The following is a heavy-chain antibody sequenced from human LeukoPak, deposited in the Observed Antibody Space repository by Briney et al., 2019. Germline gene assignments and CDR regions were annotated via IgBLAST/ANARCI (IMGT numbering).Heavy chain of an antibody. V-gene: IGHV3-21*01. Sequence: GGSLRLSCAASGFTFSSYSMNWVRQAPGKGLEWVSSISSSSSYIYYADSVKGRFTISRDNAKNSLYLQMNSLRAEDTAVYYCATTHYYVSGTYNAVGYWGQGTLVTVSS. J-gene: IGHJ4*02. CDR3: ATTHYYVSGTYNAVGY. CDR1: GFTFSSYS. CDR2: ISSSSSYI. D-gene: IGHD3-10*01.